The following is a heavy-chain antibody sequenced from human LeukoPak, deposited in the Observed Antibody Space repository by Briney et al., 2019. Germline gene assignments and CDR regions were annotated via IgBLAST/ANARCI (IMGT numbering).Heavy chain of an antibody. Sequence: SETLSLTCTVSGGSISLYYWSWIRQPPGKGLEWIGYIHYSGITNYNPSLKSRVTISVDTSKNQFSLKLSSVTAADTVVYYCARGPDVTTDSFDYWGQGTLVTVAS. CDR2: IHYSGIT. CDR3: ARGPDVTTDSFDY. D-gene: IGHD4-17*01. V-gene: IGHV4-59*01. J-gene: IGHJ4*02. CDR1: GGSISLYY.